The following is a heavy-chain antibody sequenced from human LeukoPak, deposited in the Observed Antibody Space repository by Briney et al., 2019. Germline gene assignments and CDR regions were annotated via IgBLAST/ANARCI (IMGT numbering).Heavy chain of an antibody. V-gene: IGHV3-48*04. D-gene: IGHD1-1*01. CDR3: ARVFKSLYRYPLYFDY. J-gene: IGHJ4*02. CDR1: GFIFSSYT. CDR2: ISSSSSTI. Sequence: GGSLRLSCAASGFIFSSYTMNWVRQAPGKGLEWVSYISSSSSTIYYADSVKGRFTISRDNAKNSLYLQMNSLRAEDTAVYYCARVFKSLYRYPLYFDYWGQGTLVTVSS.